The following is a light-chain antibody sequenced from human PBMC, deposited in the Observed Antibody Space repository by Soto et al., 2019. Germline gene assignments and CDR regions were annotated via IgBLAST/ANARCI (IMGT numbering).Light chain of an antibody. V-gene: IGLV2-14*01. CDR3: SSFASGSTLYV. CDR1: SSDIGRYKY. Sequence: QSVLTQPASVSGSPGQSITISCTGSSSDIGRYKYVSWYQHHPGKAPKLIIYEVSNRPSGVSNRFSGSKSGNTASLTISGLQAEDEADYHCSSFASGSTLYVFGTGTKLIVL. CDR2: EVS. J-gene: IGLJ1*01.